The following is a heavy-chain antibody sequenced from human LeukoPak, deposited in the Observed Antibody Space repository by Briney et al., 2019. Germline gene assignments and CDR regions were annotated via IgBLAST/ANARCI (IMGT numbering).Heavy chain of an antibody. Sequence: GASVKVSCKASGYTFTSYGISWVRQAPGQGLEWMGGIIPIFGTANYAQKFQGRVTITADESTSTAYMELSSLRSEDTAVYYCARAMWRAGHGCSSTSCYVGYYYYYYMDVWGKGTTVTISS. CDR2: IIPIFGTA. J-gene: IGHJ6*03. CDR3: ARAMWRAGHGCSSTSCYVGYYYYYYMDV. D-gene: IGHD2-2*01. CDR1: GYTFTSYG. V-gene: IGHV1-69*13.